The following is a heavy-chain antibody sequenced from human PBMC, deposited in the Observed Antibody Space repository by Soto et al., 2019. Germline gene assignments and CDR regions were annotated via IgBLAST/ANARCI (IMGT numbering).Heavy chain of an antibody. V-gene: IGHV1-18*01. D-gene: IGHD1-7*01. Sequence: SVKVSCKASGYTFTSYGISWVRQAPGQGLEWMGWISAYNGNTNYAQKLQGRVTMTTDTSTSTAYMELRSLRSDDTAVYYCARGPFRTITGTTAGGYYYYGTDVWGQGTTVTVSS. CDR3: ARGPFRTITGTTAGGYYYYGTDV. J-gene: IGHJ6*02. CDR2: ISAYNGNT. CDR1: GYTFTSYG.